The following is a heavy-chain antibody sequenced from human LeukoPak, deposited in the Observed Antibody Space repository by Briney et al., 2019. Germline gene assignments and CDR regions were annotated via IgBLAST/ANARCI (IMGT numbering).Heavy chain of an antibody. Sequence: PGGSLRLSCTASGFTFGDYAMSWFRQAPGKGLEGVGFIRSKAYGGTTEYAASVKGRFTISRDDSKSIAYLQMNSLKTEDTAVYYCTRDPNPYYYDSSGLFDYWGQGTLVTVSS. V-gene: IGHV3-49*03. CDR1: GFTFGDYA. J-gene: IGHJ4*02. CDR2: IRSKAYGGTT. CDR3: TRDPNPYYYDSSGLFDY. D-gene: IGHD3-22*01.